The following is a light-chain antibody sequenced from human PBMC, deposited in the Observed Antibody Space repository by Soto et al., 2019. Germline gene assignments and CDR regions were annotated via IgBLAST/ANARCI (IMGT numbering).Light chain of an antibody. CDR2: GSS. J-gene: IGKJ1*01. V-gene: IGKV3-20*01. CDR1: QSVTSRH. CDR3: QQYDTSLTWT. Sequence: EGVLTQSAGTLSLSPGDRASVSCRASQSVTSRHLAWYQQKPGQAPRLLIYGSSRRATGIPDRFSGSGSGTDFTLTISGLEPEDFAVYYCQQYDTSLTWTFGQGAKVDIK.